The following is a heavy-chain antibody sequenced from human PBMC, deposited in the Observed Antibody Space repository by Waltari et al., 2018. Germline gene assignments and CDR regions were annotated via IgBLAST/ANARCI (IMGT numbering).Heavy chain of an antibody. CDR3: ARIVDTAMVRYYYYYMDV. CDR1: GGSISSYY. Sequence: QVQLQESGPGLVKPSETLSLTCTVSGGSISSYYWSWIRQPPGKGLEWIGYIYYSGSTNYNPSLKSRVTISVDTSKNQFSLKLSSVTAADTAVYYCARIVDTAMVRYYYYYMDVWGKGTTVTVSS. V-gene: IGHV4-59*01. CDR2: IYYSGST. J-gene: IGHJ6*03. D-gene: IGHD5-18*01.